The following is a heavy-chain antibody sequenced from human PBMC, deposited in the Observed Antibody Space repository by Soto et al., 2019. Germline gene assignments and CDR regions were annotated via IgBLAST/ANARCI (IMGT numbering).Heavy chain of an antibody. Sequence: GGSLRLSCAASGFTFSSYAMSWVRQAPGKGLEWVSAISGSGGSTYYADSVKGRFTISRDNSKNTLYLQMNSLRAEDTAVYYCAKYGFVVVVAATAEFDYWGQGTLVTVSS. D-gene: IGHD2-15*01. CDR1: GFTFSSYA. CDR2: ISGSGGST. J-gene: IGHJ4*02. V-gene: IGHV3-23*01. CDR3: AKYGFVVVVAATAEFDY.